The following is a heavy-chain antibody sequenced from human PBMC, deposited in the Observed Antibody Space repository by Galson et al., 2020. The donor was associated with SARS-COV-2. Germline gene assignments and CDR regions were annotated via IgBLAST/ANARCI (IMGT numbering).Heavy chain of an antibody. V-gene: IGHV1-24*01. J-gene: IGHJ5*02. CDR3: ATSPPLGELGNWFDP. D-gene: IGHD3-10*01. Sequence: GESLKISCKVSGYTLTELSMHWVRQAPGKGLERMGGFDPEDGETIYAQKFQGRVTMTEDTSTDTAYMELSSLRSEDTAVYYCATSPPLGELGNWFDPWGQGTLVTVSS. CDR1: GYTLTELS. CDR2: FDPEDGET.